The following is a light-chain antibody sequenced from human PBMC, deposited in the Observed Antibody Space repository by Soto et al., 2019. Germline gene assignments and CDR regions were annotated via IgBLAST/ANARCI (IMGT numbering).Light chain of an antibody. J-gene: IGLJ1*01. CDR1: SSNIGSNT. CDR2: SNN. V-gene: IGLV1-44*01. CDR3: AAWDDSLNANYV. Sequence: QSVLTQPPSASGTPGQRVTISCSGSSSNIGSNTVNWYQQLPGTAPKLLIYSNNQRPSGVPDRFSGSNSGTSASLATSGLQSEDEADYYCAAWDDSLNANYVFGTGTKLTVL.